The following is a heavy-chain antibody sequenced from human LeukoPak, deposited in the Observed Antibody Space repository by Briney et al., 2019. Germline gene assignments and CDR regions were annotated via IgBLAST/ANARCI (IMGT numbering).Heavy chain of an antibody. CDR1: GYTLTELS. D-gene: IGHD3-16*02. Sequence: ASLKVSCKVSGYTLTELSMQWVRQAPGKGVWWMGGFDTADGETIYAQKFQGRVTMTEDTSTDTAYMELSSLRSEDTAVYYCATWDVWGSYRSGGDYYFDYWGQGTLVTVSS. J-gene: IGHJ4*02. V-gene: IGHV1-24*01. CDR3: ATWDVWGSYRSGGDYYFDY. CDR2: FDTADGET.